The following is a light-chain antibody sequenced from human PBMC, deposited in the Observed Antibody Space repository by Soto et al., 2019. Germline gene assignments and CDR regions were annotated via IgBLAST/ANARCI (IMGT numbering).Light chain of an antibody. V-gene: IGLV1-51*01. J-gene: IGLJ1*01. Sequence: QSVMTQPPSVSAAPGQKVTISCSGSSSNIGGNSVSWYQQLPGTAPKLLIYDDNKRPSGIPDRFSGSKSGTSATLGITGXXXGXXXXXYCGSWDSSLSAYVFGTGTKLTVL. CDR1: SSNIGGNS. CDR3: GSWDSSLSAYV. CDR2: DDN.